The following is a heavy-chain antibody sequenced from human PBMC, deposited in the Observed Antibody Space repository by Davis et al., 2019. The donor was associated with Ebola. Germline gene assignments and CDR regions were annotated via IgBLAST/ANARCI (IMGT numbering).Heavy chain of an antibody. CDR1: GFTFSSYA. D-gene: IGHD2-15*01. J-gene: IGHJ4*02. CDR3: AKSHCSGGSCPYYFDF. CDR2: VTSSGGGT. V-gene: IGHV3-23*01. Sequence: GESLKISCAASGFTFSSYAMTWARQAPGKGLEWVSAVTSSGGGTYYADSVKGRFTISRDNSKNTLYLQMNSLRAGDTAVYYCAKSHCSGGSCPYYFDFWGQGTQVTVSS.